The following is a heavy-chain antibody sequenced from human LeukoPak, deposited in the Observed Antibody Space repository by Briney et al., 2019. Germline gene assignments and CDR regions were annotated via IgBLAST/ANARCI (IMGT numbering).Heavy chain of an antibody. Sequence: GGSLRLSCAASGFTFSSNVMSWVRQAPGKGLEWVANIKQDGSEKYYVDSVKGRFTISRDNAKNSLYLQMNSLRAEDTAVYYCARKGVIYYDSSGYPYYFDYWGQGTLVTVSS. CDR3: ARKGVIYYDSSGYPYYFDY. CDR1: GFTFSSNV. D-gene: IGHD3-22*01. V-gene: IGHV3-7*01. J-gene: IGHJ4*02. CDR2: IKQDGSEK.